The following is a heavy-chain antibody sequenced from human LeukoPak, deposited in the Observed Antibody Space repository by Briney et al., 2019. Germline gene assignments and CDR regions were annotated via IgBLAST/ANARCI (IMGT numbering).Heavy chain of an antibody. Sequence: SETLSLTCAVYGGSFSGYYWSWIRQPPGKGLEWIGEINHSGSTNYNPSLKSRVTISVDTSKNQFSLKLSSVTAADTAVYYCARRITIFGVLYYFDYWGQGTLVTVSS. CDR1: GGSFSGYY. D-gene: IGHD3-3*01. CDR3: ARRITIFGVLYYFDY. V-gene: IGHV4-34*01. CDR2: INHSGST. J-gene: IGHJ4*02.